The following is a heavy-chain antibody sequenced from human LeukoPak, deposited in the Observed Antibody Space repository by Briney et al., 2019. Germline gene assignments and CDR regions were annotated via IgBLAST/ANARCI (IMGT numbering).Heavy chain of an antibody. J-gene: IGHJ6*02. CDR2: IRSKAYGGTT. V-gene: IGHV3-49*04. Sequence: GGSLSLSCTASGFTFGDYAMSWVRQAPGKGLEGVGFIRSKAYGGTTEYAASVKGRFTISRDDSKSIAYLQMNSLKTEDTAVYYCTRGNIVVVPAADVWGQGTTVTVSS. CDR3: TRGNIVVVPAADV. CDR1: GFTFGDYA. D-gene: IGHD2-2*01.